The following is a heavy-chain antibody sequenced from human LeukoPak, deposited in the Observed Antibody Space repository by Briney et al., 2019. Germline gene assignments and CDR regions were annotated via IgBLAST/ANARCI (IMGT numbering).Heavy chain of an antibody. J-gene: IGHJ3*02. Sequence: GGSLRLXCAASGFTFDDYGMSWVRQAPGKGLEWVSGINWNGGSTGFADSVEGRFTISRDNAKNSLYLQMNSLRAEDTALYYCARRYYDFWSGYFQEGAFDIWGQGTMVTVSS. V-gene: IGHV3-20*04. D-gene: IGHD3-3*01. CDR3: ARRYYDFWSGYFQEGAFDI. CDR2: INWNGGST. CDR1: GFTFDDYG.